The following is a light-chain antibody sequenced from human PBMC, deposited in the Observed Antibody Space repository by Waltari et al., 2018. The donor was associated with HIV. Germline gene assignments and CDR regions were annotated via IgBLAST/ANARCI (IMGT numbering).Light chain of an antibody. CDR3: ATWDGGLNAYV. Sequence: QSALTQTPSASGAPGQRVTMSCSGGTSNIGSNTVNWFQHFSGSAPKLLIYSNTYRPSGVPDRFSGSRSGASASLVISGLRSEDEADYYCATWDGGLNAYVFGTGTRVSV. CDR2: SNT. J-gene: IGLJ1*01. CDR1: TSNIGSNT. V-gene: IGLV1-44*01.